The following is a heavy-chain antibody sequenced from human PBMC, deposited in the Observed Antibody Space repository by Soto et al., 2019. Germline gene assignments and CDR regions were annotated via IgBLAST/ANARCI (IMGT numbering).Heavy chain of an antibody. D-gene: IGHD6-13*01. Sequence: QVQLQESGPGLVKPSETLSLTCTVSGGSISSYYWSWIRHPPGKGLEWIGYIYYSGSTNYNPSLKSRVTISVDTSKNQFSLKLSSVTAADTAVYYCARGGAAGTPLQTNWFDPWGQGTLVTVSS. V-gene: IGHV4-59*01. J-gene: IGHJ5*02. CDR3: ARGGAAGTPLQTNWFDP. CDR2: IYYSGST. CDR1: GGSISSYY.